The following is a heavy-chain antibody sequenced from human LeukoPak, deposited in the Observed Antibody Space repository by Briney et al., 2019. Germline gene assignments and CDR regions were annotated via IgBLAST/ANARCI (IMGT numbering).Heavy chain of an antibody. V-gene: IGHV4-38-2*01. CDR3: ARAPRDSSSSNYMRRFDY. J-gene: IGHJ4*02. Sequence: SETLSLTCAVSGYSIISDNYWVCIRQPPGQGLEWTGGIYHSGSTYYNPSLKSRVTMSVDTSKNQFSLKLSSVTAADTAVYYCARAPRDSSSSNYMRRFDYWGRGTLVTVSS. D-gene: IGHD3-22*01. CDR1: GYSIISDNY. CDR2: IYHSGST.